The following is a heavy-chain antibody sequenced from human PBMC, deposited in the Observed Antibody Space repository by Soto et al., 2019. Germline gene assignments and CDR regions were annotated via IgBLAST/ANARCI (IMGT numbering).Heavy chain of an antibody. J-gene: IGHJ3*02. CDR2: IIPIFGTA. D-gene: IGHD6-13*01. CDR3: ARDSTIAAVPSDAFDI. V-gene: IGHV1-69*13. CDR1: GGTFSSYA. Sequence: SVKVSCKASGGTFSSYAISWVRQAPGQGLEWMGGIIPIFGTANYAQKFQGRVTITADESTSTAYMELSSLRSEDTAVYYCARDSTIAAVPSDAFDIWGQGTMVTVSS.